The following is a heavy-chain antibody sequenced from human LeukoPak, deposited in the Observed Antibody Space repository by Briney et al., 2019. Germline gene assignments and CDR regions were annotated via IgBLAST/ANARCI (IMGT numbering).Heavy chain of an antibody. D-gene: IGHD6-19*01. CDR3: ASEDLGVAGPFAY. J-gene: IGHJ4*02. CDR2: VYTSGST. Sequence: SETLSLTCTVSGGSISSGAYYWSWIRQPAGKGLEWIGRVYTSGSTNYNPSLKSRVTISVDTSKNQFSLEVNSVTAADTAVYYCASEDLGVAGPFAYWGQGTLVTVSS. CDR1: GGSISSGAYY. V-gene: IGHV4-61*02.